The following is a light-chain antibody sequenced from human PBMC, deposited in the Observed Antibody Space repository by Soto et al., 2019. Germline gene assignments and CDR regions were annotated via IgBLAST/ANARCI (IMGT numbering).Light chain of an antibody. V-gene: IGLV1-40*01. CDR1: SSNIGAGYD. Sequence: QSVLTQPPSVSGAPGQRVTVPCTGSSSNIGAGYDVHWYQQLPETAPKLLIYGNNNRPSGVPDRFSGSKSGTSASLAITGLQAEDEADYYCQSYDSSLSGSNVFGNGTKVTVL. CDR3: QSYDSSLSGSNV. CDR2: GNN. J-gene: IGLJ1*01.